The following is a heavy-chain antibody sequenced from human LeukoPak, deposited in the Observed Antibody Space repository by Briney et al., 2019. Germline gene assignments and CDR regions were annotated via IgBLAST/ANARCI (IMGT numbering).Heavy chain of an antibody. CDR3: ARHPRYSGHFGWDWFDP. V-gene: IGHV4-39*01. D-gene: IGHD5-12*01. CDR2: IYYSGST. CDR1: GGSISSSSYY. Sequence: SETLSLTCTVSGGSISSSSYYWGWIRQPPGKGLEWIGSIYYSGSTYYNPSLKSRVTISVDTSKNQFSLKLSSVTAADTAVYYCARHPRYSGHFGWDWFDPWGQGTLVTVSS. J-gene: IGHJ5*02.